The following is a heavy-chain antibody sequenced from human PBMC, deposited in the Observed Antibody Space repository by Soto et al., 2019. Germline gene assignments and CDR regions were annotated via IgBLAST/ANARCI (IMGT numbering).Heavy chain of an antibody. CDR3: ARHPGDFWSSPAFDY. V-gene: IGHV1-69*13. Sequence: SVKVSCKASGGTFSSYAISWVRQAPGQGLEWMGGIIPIFGTANYAQRFQGRVTITADESTSTAYMELSSLRSEDTAMYYCARHPGDFWSSPAFDYWGQGTLVTVSS. CDR1: GGTFSSYA. D-gene: IGHD3-3*01. J-gene: IGHJ4*02. CDR2: IIPIFGTA.